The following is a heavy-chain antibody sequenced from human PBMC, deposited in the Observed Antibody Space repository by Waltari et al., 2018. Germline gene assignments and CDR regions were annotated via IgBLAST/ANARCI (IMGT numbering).Heavy chain of an antibody. Sequence: QVQLVESGGGVVQPGGSLRLSCAASGFTFSSYGMHWVRQAPGQGLEWVAFIRYEGSKKYYADAVKCRFTISRDNSKNTLYLQMNSLRAEDTAVYYCAKDMVAVAATPFDYWGQGTLVTVSS. CDR1: GFTFSSYG. CDR2: IRYEGSKK. J-gene: IGHJ4*02. D-gene: IGHD2-15*01. CDR3: AKDMVAVAATPFDY. V-gene: IGHV3-30*02.